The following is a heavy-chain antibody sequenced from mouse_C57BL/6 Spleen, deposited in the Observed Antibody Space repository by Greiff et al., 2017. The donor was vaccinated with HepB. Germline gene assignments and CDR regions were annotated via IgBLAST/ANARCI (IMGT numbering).Heavy chain of an antibody. V-gene: IGHV1-74*01. CDR3: AMWGFYDGYPGDY. D-gene: IGHD2-3*01. J-gene: IGHJ2*01. CDR1: GYTFTSYW. Sequence: VKLVESGAELVKPGASVKVSCKASGYTFTSYWMHWVKQRPGQGLEWIGRIHPSDSDTNYNQKFKGKATLTVDKSSSTAYMQLSSLTSEDSAVYYCAMWGFYDGYPGDYWGQGTTLTVSS. CDR2: IHPSDSDT.